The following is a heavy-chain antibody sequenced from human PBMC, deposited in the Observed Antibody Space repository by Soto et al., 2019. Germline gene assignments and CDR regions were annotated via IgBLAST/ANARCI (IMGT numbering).Heavy chain of an antibody. CDR2: IIPIFGTA. D-gene: IGHD3-9*01. CDR1: GGTFSSYA. CDR3: ARGGRYFDWPRLDY. J-gene: IGHJ4*02. V-gene: IGHV1-69*13. Sequence: SVKVSCTASGGTFSSYAISWVRQAPGQGLEWMGGIIPIFGTANYAQKFQGRVTITADESTSTAYMELSSLRSEDTAVYYCARGGRYFDWPRLDYWGQGTLVTVSS.